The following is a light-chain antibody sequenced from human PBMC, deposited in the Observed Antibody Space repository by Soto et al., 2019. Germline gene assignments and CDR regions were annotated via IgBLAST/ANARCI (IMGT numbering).Light chain of an antibody. CDR2: AAS. CDR3: QKYSSVPV. Sequence: DIQMTQSPTSLSASVGDRVTITCRASQGIRNFVAWYQQKPGKAPKLLIYAASTLQSGVPSRFSGSGSGTDFTFIINSLQPEDVATYSCQKYSSVPVFGPGTKVEIK. J-gene: IGKJ3*01. CDR1: QGIRNF. V-gene: IGKV1-27*01.